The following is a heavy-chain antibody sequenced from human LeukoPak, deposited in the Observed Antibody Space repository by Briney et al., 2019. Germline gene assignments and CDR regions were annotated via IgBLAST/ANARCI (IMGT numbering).Heavy chain of an antibody. V-gene: IGHV1-69*13. CDR2: IIPIFGTA. CDR1: GGTFSSYA. Sequence: SVKVSCEASGGTFSSYAISWVRQAPGQGLEWMGGIIPIFGTANYAQKFQGRVTITADESTSTAYMELSSLRSEDTAVYYCNYDSSGYYYVQDYWGQGTLVTVSS. J-gene: IGHJ4*02. D-gene: IGHD3-22*01. CDR3: NYDSSGYYYVQDY.